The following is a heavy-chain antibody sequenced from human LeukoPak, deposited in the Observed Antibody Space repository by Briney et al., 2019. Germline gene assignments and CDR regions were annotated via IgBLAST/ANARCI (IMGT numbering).Heavy chain of an antibody. J-gene: IGHJ4*02. Sequence: ASVRVSFTASVYTFTIYGISWVRPAPGQGLEWMGWISAYNGNTNYAQKLQGRVTMTTDTSTSTAYMELRSLRSDDTAVYYCARDYMGTVGATYFDYWGQGTLVTVSS. CDR1: VYTFTIYG. CDR2: ISAYNGNT. CDR3: ARDYMGTVGATYFDY. D-gene: IGHD1-26*01. V-gene: IGHV1-18*01.